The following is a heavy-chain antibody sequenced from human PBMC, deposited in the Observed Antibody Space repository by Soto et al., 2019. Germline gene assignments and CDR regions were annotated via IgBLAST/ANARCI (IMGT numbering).Heavy chain of an antibody. D-gene: IGHD3-9*01. CDR2: ISWNSGSI. Sequence: EVQLVESGGGLVQPGRSLRLSCAASGFTFDDYAMHWVRQAPGKGLEWVSGISWNSGSIGYADCVKGRFTISRDNAKNSLYLQMKSLRAEDTALYYCAKAVTYYDILTGYSKWGQGTLVTVSS. CDR1: GFTFDDYA. J-gene: IGHJ4*02. V-gene: IGHV3-9*01. CDR3: AKAVTYYDILTGYSK.